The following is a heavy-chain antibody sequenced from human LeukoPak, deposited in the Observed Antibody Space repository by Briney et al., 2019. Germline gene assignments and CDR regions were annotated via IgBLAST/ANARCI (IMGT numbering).Heavy chain of an antibody. Sequence: GGSLRLSCAASGFTFSTYWMSWVRQSPEKGLEWVANVKQDGSKIYYVDSVKGRFTISRDNAKNSLYLQMNSLRAEDTAVYFCAKDIRTGDFDYWGQGTLVTVSS. CDR2: VKQDGSKI. CDR3: AKDIRTGDFDY. CDR1: GFTFSTYW. D-gene: IGHD3/OR15-3a*01. V-gene: IGHV3-7*01. J-gene: IGHJ4*02.